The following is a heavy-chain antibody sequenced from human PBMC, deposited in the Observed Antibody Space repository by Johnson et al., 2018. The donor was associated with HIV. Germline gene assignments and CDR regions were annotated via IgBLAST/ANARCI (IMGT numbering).Heavy chain of an antibody. CDR3: ARERGGRHTFDI. J-gene: IGHJ3*02. CDR2: IYSGGST. D-gene: IGHD2-21*01. Sequence: VQLVESGGGLVQPGGSLRLSCAASGFTVSSNYMSWVRQAPGKGLERVSVIYSGGSTYYADSVKGRFTISRDNSKNTLYLQMNSLRAEDTAVYYCARERGGRHTFDIWGQGTMVAVSS. V-gene: IGHV3-66*02. CDR1: GFTVSSNY.